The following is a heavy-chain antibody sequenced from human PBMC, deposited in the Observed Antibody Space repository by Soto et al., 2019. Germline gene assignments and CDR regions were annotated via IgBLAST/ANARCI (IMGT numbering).Heavy chain of an antibody. V-gene: IGHV3-74*01. D-gene: IGHD3-10*01. J-gene: IGHJ4*02. Sequence: EVQLVESGGGLVQPEGSLRLSCAASGFTFSSYWMHWVRQAPGKGLVWVSRIKSDGSNINYADSVKGRFTIARDNAKYTLYLHMNSLRAEDTAIYYWARGGFSGSGSLIQGVYWGQGTLVTVSS. CDR2: IKSDGSNI. CDR1: GFTFSSYW. CDR3: ARGGFSGSGSLIQGVY.